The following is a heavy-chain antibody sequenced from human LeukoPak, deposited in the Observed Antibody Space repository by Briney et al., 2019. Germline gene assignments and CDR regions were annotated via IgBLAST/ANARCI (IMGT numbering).Heavy chain of an antibody. CDR3: ARAVSGRFDY. V-gene: IGHV4-59*08. CDR2: IYYSGST. D-gene: IGHD6-19*01. J-gene: IGHJ4*02. Sequence: SETLSLTCTVSGGSMSPCHWGWIRQPPGKGLEWTEYIYYSGSTNYNPSLKSRVTISVDTSKNQFSLKLSSVTAADTAIYYCARAVSGRFDYWGQGTLVTVSS. CDR1: GGSMSPCH.